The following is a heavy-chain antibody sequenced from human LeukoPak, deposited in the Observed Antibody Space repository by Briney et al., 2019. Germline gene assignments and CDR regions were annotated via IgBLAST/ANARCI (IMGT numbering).Heavy chain of an antibody. V-gene: IGHV4-31*03. CDR2: IYYSGST. J-gene: IGHJ4*02. CDR1: GGSISSGGYY. D-gene: IGHD3-10*01. Sequence: SQTLSLTCTVSGGSISSGGYYWSWIRRHPGKGLEWIGYIYYSGSTYYNPSLKSRVTISVDTSKNQFSLKLSSVTAADTAVYYCAREVMVRGVLNYFDYWGQGTLVTVSS. CDR3: AREVMVRGVLNYFDY.